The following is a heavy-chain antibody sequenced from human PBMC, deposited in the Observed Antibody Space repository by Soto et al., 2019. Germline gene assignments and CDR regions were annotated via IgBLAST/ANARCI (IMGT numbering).Heavy chain of an antibody. D-gene: IGHD3-22*01. CDR3: ARGYSSGYSAFDY. CDR2: IDGSSATT. V-gene: IGHV3-23*01. J-gene: IGHJ4*02. Sequence: GGSLRLSCAASGFTFSDYAMSWVRQAPGKGLEWVSAIDGSSATTNYADSVKGRFTISRDNSKNTLFLHMSGLGAEDTAVYYCARGYSSGYSAFDYWGQGTPVTVSS. CDR1: GFTFSDYA.